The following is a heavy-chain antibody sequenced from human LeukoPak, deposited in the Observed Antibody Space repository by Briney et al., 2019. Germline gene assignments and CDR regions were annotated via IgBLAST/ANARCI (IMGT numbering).Heavy chain of an antibody. Sequence: ASVKVSCKASGGTFSSYAISWVRQAPGQGLERMGGIIPIFGTANYAQKFQGRVTITADKSTSTAYMELSSLRSEDTAVYYRARGKYYYDSREYYFDYWGQGTLVTVSS. V-gene: IGHV1-69*06. D-gene: IGHD3-22*01. CDR1: GGTFSSYA. CDR2: IIPIFGTA. CDR3: ARGKYYYDSREYYFDY. J-gene: IGHJ4*02.